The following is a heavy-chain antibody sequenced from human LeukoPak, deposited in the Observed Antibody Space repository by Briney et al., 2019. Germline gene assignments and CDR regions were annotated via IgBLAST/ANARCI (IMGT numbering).Heavy chain of an antibody. Sequence: GGSLRLSCAASGFDFNRYAMYWVRQAPGKGLEWVAISSFDESNKYYRDSVKGRFTISKDNSKNTLYLQMNSLRAEDTAVYYCAKDSIAAHDYWGQGTLVTVSS. V-gene: IGHV3-30*04. CDR2: SSFDESNK. J-gene: IGHJ4*02. CDR3: AKDSIAAHDY. D-gene: IGHD6-13*01. CDR1: GFDFNRYA.